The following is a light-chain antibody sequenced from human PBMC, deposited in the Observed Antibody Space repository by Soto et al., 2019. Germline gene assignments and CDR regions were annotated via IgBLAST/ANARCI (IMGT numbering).Light chain of an antibody. CDR2: GAS. CDR3: QQYGSSPWT. V-gene: IGKV3-20*01. Sequence: EIVLTQPPGTLSLSPGERATLSCRASQSVSSSYLAWYQQKPGQAPRPLIYGASSRAIGIPDRFSGSGSGTDFTLTISRLEAEDFAVYYCQQYGSSPWTFGQGTKVEIK. CDR1: QSVSSSY. J-gene: IGKJ1*01.